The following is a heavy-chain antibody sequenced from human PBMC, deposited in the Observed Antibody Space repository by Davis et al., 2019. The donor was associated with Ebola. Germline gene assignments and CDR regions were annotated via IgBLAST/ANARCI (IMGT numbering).Heavy chain of an antibody. CDR1: GFTFSSYS. J-gene: IGHJ6*02. CDR3: ARDPSYYYYYGMDV. CDR2: ISSRSSYI. Sequence: GGSLRLSCAASGFTFSSYSMNWVRQAPGKGLEWVSSISSRSSYIYYADSVKGRFTISRDNAKNSLYLQMNSLRAEDTAVYYCARDPSYYYYYGMDVWGQGTTVTVSS. V-gene: IGHV3-21*01.